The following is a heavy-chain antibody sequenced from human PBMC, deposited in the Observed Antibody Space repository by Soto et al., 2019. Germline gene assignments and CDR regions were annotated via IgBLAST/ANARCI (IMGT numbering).Heavy chain of an antibody. CDR1: GFTFSSYG. D-gene: IGHD4-17*01. V-gene: IGHV3-30*18. J-gene: IGHJ1*01. CDR2: ISYDGSNK. Sequence: QVQLGESGGGVVQPGRGLRLSCAGSGFTFSSYGMHWVRQAPGKGLELVAGISYDGSNKYYAESVKGRFTISRDNSKNTLYLQMNSLRAEDTAVYYCAKDSDYGLPPRYWGQGTLVTVSS. CDR3: AKDSDYGLPPRY.